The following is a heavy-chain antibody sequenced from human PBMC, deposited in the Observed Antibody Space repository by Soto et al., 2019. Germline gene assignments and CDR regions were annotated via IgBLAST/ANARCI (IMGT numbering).Heavy chain of an antibody. J-gene: IGHJ4*02. D-gene: IGHD3-10*01. V-gene: IGHV1-69*18. CDR1: AGSFTNHA. CDR3: ARAPTGGGTGSFLLGS. Sequence: QVQLVQSGAAMQRPGSSVKVSCEASAGSFTNHAITWVRQAPGQGLEWLATFVPIFRKTHYAASVQGRVTISTDEASSTGYLELASLTYEDSAVYYCARAPTGGGTGSFLLGSWGLGTLVSVSS. CDR2: FVPIFRKT.